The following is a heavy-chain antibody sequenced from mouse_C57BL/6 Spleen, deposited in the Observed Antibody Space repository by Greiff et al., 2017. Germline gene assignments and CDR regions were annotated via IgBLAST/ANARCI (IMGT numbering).Heavy chain of an antibody. CDR3: ASAIVTTQKYLDV. V-gene: IGHV1-82*01. D-gene: IGHD2-5*01. CDR2: IHPGDGDT. Sequence: VQLQQPGPELVKPGASVKISCKASGYAFSSSWMNWVKQRPGQGLEWIGRIHPGDGDTNYNGKFKGKATLTADKSSSTAYMQLSSLTSEDSAVYFCASAIVTTQKYLDVWGTGTTVTVSS. CDR1: GYAFSSSW. J-gene: IGHJ1*03.